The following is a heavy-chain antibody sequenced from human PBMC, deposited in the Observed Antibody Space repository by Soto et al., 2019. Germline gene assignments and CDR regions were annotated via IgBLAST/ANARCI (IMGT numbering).Heavy chain of an antibody. D-gene: IGHD6-6*01. CDR2: ISWNSGNI. Sequence: GGSLRLSCAASGFSFDGYAMNWVRQPPGKGLEWVSGISWNSGNIDYADSVKGRFTISRDNAKNSLYLQMNSLRAEDTALYYCVKASTYSSSQGWFDPWGQGTMVTVS. V-gene: IGHV3-9*01. J-gene: IGHJ5*02. CDR1: GFSFDGYA. CDR3: VKASTYSSSQGWFDP.